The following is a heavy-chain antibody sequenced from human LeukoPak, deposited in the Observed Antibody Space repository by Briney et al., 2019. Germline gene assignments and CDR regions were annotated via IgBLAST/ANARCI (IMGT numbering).Heavy chain of an antibody. V-gene: IGHV4-59*12. D-gene: IGHD3-10*01. CDR1: GGSISSYY. CDR3: ARVHKLWLFDY. CDR2: IYYSGST. J-gene: IGHJ4*02. Sequence: PSETLSLTCTVSGGSISSYYWSWIRQPPGKGLEWIGYIYYSGSTNYNPSLKSRVTISVDTSKNQFSLKLSSVTAADTAVYYCARVHKLWLFDYWGQGTLVTVSS.